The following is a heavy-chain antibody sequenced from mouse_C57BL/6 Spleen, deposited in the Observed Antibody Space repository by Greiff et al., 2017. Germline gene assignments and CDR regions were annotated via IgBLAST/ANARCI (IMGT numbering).Heavy chain of an antibody. CDR1: GYTFTEYT. CDR3: ARHEVFYDYDRDYYAMDY. Sequence: VQGVESGAELVKPGASVKLSCKASGYTFTEYTIHWVKQRSGQGLEWIGWFYPGSGSIKYNEKFKDKDTLTADKSSSTVYMELSRLTSEDSAVYFCARHEVFYDYDRDYYAMDYWGQGTSVTVSS. D-gene: IGHD2-4*01. CDR2: FYPGSGSI. J-gene: IGHJ4*01. V-gene: IGHV1-62-2*01.